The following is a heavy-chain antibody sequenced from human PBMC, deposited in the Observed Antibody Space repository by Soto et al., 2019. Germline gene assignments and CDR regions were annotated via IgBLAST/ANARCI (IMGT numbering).Heavy chain of an antibody. J-gene: IGHJ4*02. CDR2: IYYSGST. CDR3: ARSGSYYDILTGYYPGWVDYFDY. D-gene: IGHD3-9*01. V-gene: IGHV4-31*03. Sequence: LSLTCTVSGGSISSGGYYWSWIRQHPGKGLEWIGYIYYSGSTYYNPSLKSRVTISVDTSKNQFSLKLSSVTAADTAVYYCARSGSYYDILTGYYPGWVDYFDYWGQGTLVTVSS. CDR1: GGSISSGGYY.